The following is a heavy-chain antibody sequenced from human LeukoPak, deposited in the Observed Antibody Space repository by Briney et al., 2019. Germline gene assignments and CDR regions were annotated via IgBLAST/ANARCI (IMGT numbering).Heavy chain of an antibody. Sequence: GSLRLSCAASGFTFSNGWMDWVRQAPGKGAEWVCRIKSKTYGGTTDYAAPVKGRFTISRDDSKNTLYLQMNSLKTEDTAVYYCTTAGGYSGYDYVRGSYYFDYWGQGTLVTVSS. CDR2: IKSKTYGGTT. J-gene: IGHJ4*02. CDR1: GFTFSNGW. V-gene: IGHV3-15*01. D-gene: IGHD5-12*01. CDR3: TTAGGYSGYDYVRGSYYFDY.